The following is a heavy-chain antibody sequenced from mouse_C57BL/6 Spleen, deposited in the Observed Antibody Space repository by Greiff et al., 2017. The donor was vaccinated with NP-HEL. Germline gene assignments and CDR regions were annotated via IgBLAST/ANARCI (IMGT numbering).Heavy chain of an antibody. CDR3: ARGERSLYAMDY. CDR1: GYTFTSYW. V-gene: IGHV1-69*01. CDR2: IDPSDSYT. J-gene: IGHJ4*01. D-gene: IGHD1-1*01. Sequence: QVQLQQPGAELVMPGASVKLSCKASGYTFTSYWMHWVKQRPGQGLEWIGEIDPSDSYTNYNQKFKGKSTLTVDKSSSTAYMQLSSLTSEDSAVYYCARGERSLYAMDYWGQGTSVTVSS.